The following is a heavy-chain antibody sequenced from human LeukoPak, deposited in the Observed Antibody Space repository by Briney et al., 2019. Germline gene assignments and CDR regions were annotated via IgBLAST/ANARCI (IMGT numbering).Heavy chain of an antibody. Sequence: TLSLTCTVSGGSISSYYWSWIRQPPGKGLEWIGYIYYSGSTNYNPSLKIRVTISVDTSKNQFSLKLSSVTTADTAVYYCARGKNTYYYYMDVWGKGTTVTVSS. J-gene: IGHJ6*03. V-gene: IGHV4-59*12. CDR1: GGSISSYY. CDR3: ARGKNTYYYYMDV. CDR2: IYYSGST.